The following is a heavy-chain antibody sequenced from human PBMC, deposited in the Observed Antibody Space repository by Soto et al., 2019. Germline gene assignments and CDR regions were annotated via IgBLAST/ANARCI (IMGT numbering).Heavy chain of an antibody. CDR2: IYYSGST. D-gene: IGHD5-12*01. CDR1: GGSISSGDYY. V-gene: IGHV4-30-4*01. J-gene: IGHJ6*02. Sequence: QVQLQESGTGLVKPSQTLSLTCTVSGGSISSGDYYWSWIRQPPGKGLEWIGYIYYSGSTYYNPSLKRRVTISVDTSKNQFSLKLSSVTAADTAVYYCARDAVEMASITHYYDGMDDWGQGTTVTVSS. CDR3: ARDAVEMASITHYYDGMDD.